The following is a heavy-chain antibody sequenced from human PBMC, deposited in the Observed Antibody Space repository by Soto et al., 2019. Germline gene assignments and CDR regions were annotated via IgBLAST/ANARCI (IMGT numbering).Heavy chain of an antibody. J-gene: IGHJ4*02. V-gene: IGHV3-11*05. D-gene: IGHD3-3*01. CDR2: ISGSSSDT. Sequence: QVPLVESGGGLVKPGGSLRLSCAASGFTFSDYYMSWIRQAPGKGLESLSYISGSSSDTKYADSVRGRFTISRDNAKNSLYLQMNSLRAEDTAVYYCAKGPRRLSDWGQGTPVIVSS. CDR1: GFTFSDYY. CDR3: AKGPRRLSD.